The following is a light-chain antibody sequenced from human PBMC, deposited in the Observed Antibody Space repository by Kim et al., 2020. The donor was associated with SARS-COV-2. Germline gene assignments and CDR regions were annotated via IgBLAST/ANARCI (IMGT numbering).Light chain of an antibody. CDR3: QQYNRWPPLT. CDR1: QSVSSN. V-gene: IGKV3-15*01. CDR2: GAS. J-gene: IGKJ4*01. Sequence: SPGERATLSCRASQSVSSNVAWYQQKPGQAPRLLIFGASTRATGIPARFSGSGSGTEFTLTITSLQSEDCALYYCQQYNRWPPLTFGGGTKVDIK.